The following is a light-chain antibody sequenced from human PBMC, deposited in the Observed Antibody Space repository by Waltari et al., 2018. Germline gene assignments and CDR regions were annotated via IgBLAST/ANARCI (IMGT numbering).Light chain of an antibody. CDR1: SLRNYY. CDR3: NSREPKDKYIFV. J-gene: IGLJ1*01. CDR2: DEN. V-gene: IGLV3-19*01. Sequence: SSELTQDPAVSVALGQTVTITCQGDSLRNYYANWYQQKPGQAPVLVIYDENRRPSGIPDRFSGSRSGNTASLTINGAQAEDEADYYCNSREPKDKYIFVFGTGTKVTIL.